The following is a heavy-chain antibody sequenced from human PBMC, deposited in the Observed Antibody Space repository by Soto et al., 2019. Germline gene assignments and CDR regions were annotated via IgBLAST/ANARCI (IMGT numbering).Heavy chain of an antibody. CDR3: ARDLEFRDGNISHLDS. Sequence: QVQLVQSGAEVKKPGSSVKVSCKASGGTFRNHVFNWVRQAPGQGLEWMGGIIPIIGTPNYAQKFQGRVTIITDASTNTVYLDVSSLRSQDTAVYYCARDLEFRDGNISHLDSWGQGTLVTVSS. D-gene: IGHD2-21*01. J-gene: IGHJ4*02. CDR1: GGTFRNHV. V-gene: IGHV1-69*01. CDR2: IIPIIGTP.